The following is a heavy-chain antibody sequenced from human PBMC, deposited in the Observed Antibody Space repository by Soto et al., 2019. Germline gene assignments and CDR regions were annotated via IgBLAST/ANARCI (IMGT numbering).Heavy chain of an antibody. V-gene: IGHV1-8*01. CDR3: ARGDRYYYDFWSGYSNWFDP. D-gene: IGHD3-3*01. CDR2: MNPNSGNT. Sequence: GASVKVSCKASGYTFTSYDINWVRKATGQGLEWMGWMNPNSGNTGYAQKFQGRVTMTRNTSISTAYMELSSLRSEDTAVYYCARGDRYYYDFWSGYSNWFDPWAREPWSPSPQ. CDR1: GYTFTSYD. J-gene: IGHJ5*02.